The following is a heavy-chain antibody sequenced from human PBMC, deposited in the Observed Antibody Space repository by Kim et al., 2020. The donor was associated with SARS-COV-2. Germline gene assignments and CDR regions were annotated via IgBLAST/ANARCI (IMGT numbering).Heavy chain of an antibody. CDR3: ASPLRFLEWLSLDY. CDR1: GFTFSSYA. Sequence: GGSLRLSCAASGFTFSSYAMHWVRQAPGKGLEWVAVISYDGSNKYYADSVKGRFTISRDNSKNTLYLQMNSLRAEDTAVYYCASPLRFLEWLSLDYWGQGTLVTVSS. D-gene: IGHD3-3*01. V-gene: IGHV3-30*04. J-gene: IGHJ4*02. CDR2: ISYDGSNK.